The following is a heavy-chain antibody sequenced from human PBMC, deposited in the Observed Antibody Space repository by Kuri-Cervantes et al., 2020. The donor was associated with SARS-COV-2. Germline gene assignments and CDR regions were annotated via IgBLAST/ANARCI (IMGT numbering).Heavy chain of an antibody. CDR1: GVTFSSYS. V-gene: IGHV3-21*01. D-gene: IGHD6-6*01. CDR2: ISSSSSYI. J-gene: IGHJ5*02. CDR3: ARARTIAAHPENWFDP. Sequence: GESLKISCAASGVTFSSYSMNWVRQAPGKGLEWASSISSSSSYIYYADSVKGRFTISRDNAKNSLYLQMNSLRAEDTAVYYCARARTIAAHPENWFDPWGQGTLVTVSS.